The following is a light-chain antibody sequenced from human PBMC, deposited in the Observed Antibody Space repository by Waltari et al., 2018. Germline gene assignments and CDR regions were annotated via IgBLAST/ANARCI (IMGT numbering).Light chain of an antibody. Sequence: QSALTQPASVSGSPGQSITISCTGTISDIGTYNFVSWFQQHPGKAPKLMIYDVNNRPSGVSDRFSGSKSGNTASLTISGLQAEDEADYYCNSYSSSSTPVVFGGGTKLTVL. CDR3: NSYSSSSTPVV. J-gene: IGLJ2*01. CDR2: DVN. V-gene: IGLV2-14*03. CDR1: ISDIGTYNF.